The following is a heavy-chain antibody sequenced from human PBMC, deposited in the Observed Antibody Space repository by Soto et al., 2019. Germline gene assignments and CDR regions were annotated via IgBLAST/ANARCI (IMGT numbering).Heavy chain of an antibody. CDR3: ARGPRPSSAGTGAY. Sequence: GGSLRLSCALSGFDSSYYLIQWFGQSPGKGLEWVSRIDPDGTTTNYADSVKGRFSVSRDNAKKTIYLQMNSLTADDTALYYCARGPRPSSAGTGAYWGQGTLVTVSS. V-gene: IGHV3-74*01. J-gene: IGHJ1*01. D-gene: IGHD1-1*01. CDR2: IDPDGTTT. CDR1: GFDSSYYL.